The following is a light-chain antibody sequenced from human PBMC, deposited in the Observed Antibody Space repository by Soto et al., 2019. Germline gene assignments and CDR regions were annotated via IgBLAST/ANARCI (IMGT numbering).Light chain of an antibody. V-gene: IGKV3-15*01. CDR2: GAS. CDR3: QQRSNWPS. CDR1: QSVTSN. J-gene: IGKJ5*01. Sequence: IVMTQSPSTLSVSPGDRATISCGASQSVTSNLAWYQQKPGQAPRLLIYGASTRATGIPARFSGSGSGTDFTLTISSPEPEDSAVYYCQQRSNWPSFGQGTRLEIK.